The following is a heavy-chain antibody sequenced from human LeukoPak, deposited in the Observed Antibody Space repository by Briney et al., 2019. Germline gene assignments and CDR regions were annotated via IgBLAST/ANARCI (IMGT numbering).Heavy chain of an antibody. V-gene: IGHV3-23*01. CDR2: ISGSGGST. CDR1: GFTFSSYA. D-gene: IGHD3-10*01. Sequence: GGSLRLSCAASGFTFSSYAMSWVRQAPGKGLEWVSAISGSGGSTYYADSVKGRFTISRDNSKNTLYLQMNSLRAGDTAVYYCVTTVVRGVTKYYFDSWGQGTLVTVSS. CDR3: VTTVVRGVTKYYFDS. J-gene: IGHJ4*02.